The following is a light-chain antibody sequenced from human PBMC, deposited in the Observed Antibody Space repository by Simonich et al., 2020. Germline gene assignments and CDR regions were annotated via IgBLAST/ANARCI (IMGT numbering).Light chain of an antibody. J-gene: IGKJ1*01. Sequence: DIVMTQSPDSLAVSLGERATINCKSSQSVLYSSNNKNYFAWYQQKPGQPPQLLIYWASTRESGVPDRFSGSGSGTDFTLTISSLQAEDVAVYYCQQYYSTPWTFGQGTKVEIK. CDR3: QQYYSTPWT. CDR2: WAS. CDR1: QSVLYSSNNKNY. V-gene: IGKV4-1*01.